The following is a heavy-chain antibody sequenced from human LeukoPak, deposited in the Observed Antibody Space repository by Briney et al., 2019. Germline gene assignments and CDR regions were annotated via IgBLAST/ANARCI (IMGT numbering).Heavy chain of an antibody. CDR2: INPSGGIT. V-gene: IGHV1-46*01. D-gene: IGHD6-13*01. J-gene: IGHJ6*03. CDR3: ARDQWHQLVNYYYYMDV. Sequence: ASVKVSCKASGYTFTSYYMHWVRQARGQGLEWMGVINPSGGITSYAQKFQGRVTMTRDMSTSTVYMELSSLRSEDTAVYYCARDQWHQLVNYYYYMDVWGKGTTVTVSS. CDR1: GYTFTSYY.